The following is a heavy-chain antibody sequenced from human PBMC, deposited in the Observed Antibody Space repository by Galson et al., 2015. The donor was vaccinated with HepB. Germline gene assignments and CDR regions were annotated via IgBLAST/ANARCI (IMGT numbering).Heavy chain of an antibody. CDR3: ATDRSGYYSLDY. CDR2: FDPEDGET. Sequence: SVKVSCKVPGYTLTELSIHWVRQAPGKGLEWMGGFDPEDGETIYAQKFQGRVTMTEDTSTDTAYMELSSLGSEDTAMYYCATDRSGYYSLDYWGQGTLVTVSS. CDR1: GYTLTELS. D-gene: IGHD3-22*01. V-gene: IGHV1-24*01. J-gene: IGHJ4*02.